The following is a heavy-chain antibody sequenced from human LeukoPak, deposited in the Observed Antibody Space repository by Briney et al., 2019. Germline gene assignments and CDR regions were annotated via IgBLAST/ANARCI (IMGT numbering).Heavy chain of an antibody. CDR2: INPSGGST. V-gene: IGHV1-46*03. Sequence: ASVKVSCKASGYTFTSYYMHWVRQAPGQGLEWMGIINPSGGSTSYAQKFQGRVTMTRATSTSTVYMELSSLRSEDTAVYYCATKVRTTSFDYWGQGTLVTVSS. CDR1: GYTFTSYY. D-gene: IGHD4/OR15-4a*01. CDR3: ATKVRTTSFDY. J-gene: IGHJ4*02.